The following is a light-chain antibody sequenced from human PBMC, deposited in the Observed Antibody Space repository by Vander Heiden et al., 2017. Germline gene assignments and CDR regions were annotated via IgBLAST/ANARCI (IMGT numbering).Light chain of an antibody. Sequence: DIKMTKSPSTLSASVGDRVTITCRAGQSISSWLAWYQHKPGKAPKILIYKASSLESGVPSRFSGSGSGTEFTLTISGLQPDDVATYYCQQYKSYPSFGQGTKLEIK. V-gene: IGKV1-5*03. CDR2: KAS. CDR1: QSISSW. J-gene: IGKJ2*01. CDR3: QQYKSYPS.